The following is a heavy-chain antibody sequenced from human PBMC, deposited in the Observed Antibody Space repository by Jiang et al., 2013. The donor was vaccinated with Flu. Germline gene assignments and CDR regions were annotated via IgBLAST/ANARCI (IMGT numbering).Heavy chain of an antibody. Sequence: SGAEVKKPGASVKVSCKASGYTFTSYYMHWVRQAPGQGLEWMGIINPSGGSTSYAQKFQGRVTMTRDTSTSTVYMELSSLRSEDTAVYYCARSRKVVATIWYFDYWGQGTLVTVSS. CDR3: ARSRKVVATIWYFDY. J-gene: IGHJ4*02. D-gene: IGHD5-12*01. CDR1: GYTFTSYY. CDR2: INPSGGST. V-gene: IGHV1-46*01.